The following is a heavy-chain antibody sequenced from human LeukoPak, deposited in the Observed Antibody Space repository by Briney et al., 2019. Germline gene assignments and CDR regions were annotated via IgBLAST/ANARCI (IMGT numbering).Heavy chain of an antibody. CDR3: ARYDGGSGPFDY. Sequence: SETLSLTCTVSGGSISSSSYYWGWIRRPPGKGLEWIGSIYYSGSTYYNPSLKSRVTISVDTSKNQFSLKLSSVTAADTAVYYCARYDGGSGPFDYWGQGTLVTVSS. D-gene: IGHD3-10*01. V-gene: IGHV4-39*01. CDR1: GGSISSSSYY. J-gene: IGHJ4*02. CDR2: IYYSGST.